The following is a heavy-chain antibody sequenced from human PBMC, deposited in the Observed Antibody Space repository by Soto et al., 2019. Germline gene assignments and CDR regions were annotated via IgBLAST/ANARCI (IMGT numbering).Heavy chain of an antibody. Sequence: ASVKVSFKASGYTFTSYGISWVRQAPGQGLEWMGWISAYNGNTNYAQKLQGRVTMTTDTSTSTAYMELRSLRSDDTAVYYCARDEASSWSYAFDIWGQGTMVTVSS. CDR1: GYTFTSYG. V-gene: IGHV1-18*01. J-gene: IGHJ3*02. CDR2: ISAYNGNT. CDR3: ARDEASSWSYAFDI. D-gene: IGHD6-13*01.